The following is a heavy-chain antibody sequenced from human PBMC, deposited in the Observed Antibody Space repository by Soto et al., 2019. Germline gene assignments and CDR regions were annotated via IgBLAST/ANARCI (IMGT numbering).Heavy chain of an antibody. J-gene: IGHJ4*02. CDR3: AAGGSGSAAY. D-gene: IGHD3-10*01. V-gene: IGHV4-59*01. Sequence: PSETLSLTCAVSVGSITSFYYTWIRQPPGKGLEWIGSVLSSESAYYNPSLKSRATMSIDASKNQFSLTLTSVTAADTAFYYCAAGGSGSAAYWGQGSLVTVSS. CDR2: VLSSESA. CDR1: VGSITSFY.